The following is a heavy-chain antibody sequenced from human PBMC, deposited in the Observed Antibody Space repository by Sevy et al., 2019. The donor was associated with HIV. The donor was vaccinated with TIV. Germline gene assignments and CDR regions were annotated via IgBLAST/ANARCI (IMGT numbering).Heavy chain of an antibody. D-gene: IGHD6-13*01. CDR3: ARTGFIAAAGSSWFDP. CDR2: IIAFFGTA. Sequence: ASVKVSCKASGGTFSSYAISWVRQAPGQGLECMGGIIAFFGTANYAQKFQGRVTITADESTSTAYMELSSLRSEDTAVYYCARTGFIAAAGSSWFDPWGQGTLVTVSS. V-gene: IGHV1-69*13. CDR1: GGTFSSYA. J-gene: IGHJ5*02.